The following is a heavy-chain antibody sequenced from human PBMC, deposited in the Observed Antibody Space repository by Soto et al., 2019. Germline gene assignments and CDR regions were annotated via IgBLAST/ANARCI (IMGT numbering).Heavy chain of an antibody. Sequence: RASVKVSCKASGYTFAGYYMHWVRQAPGQGLEWMGWINPNSGGTNYAQKFQGWVTMTRDTSISTAYMELSRLRSDDTAVYYCARGRSYYYDSSGYTAAAFDIWGQGTMVTVSS. J-gene: IGHJ3*02. CDR2: INPNSGGT. CDR3: ARGRSYYYDSSGYTAAAFDI. CDR1: GYTFAGYY. D-gene: IGHD3-22*01. V-gene: IGHV1-2*04.